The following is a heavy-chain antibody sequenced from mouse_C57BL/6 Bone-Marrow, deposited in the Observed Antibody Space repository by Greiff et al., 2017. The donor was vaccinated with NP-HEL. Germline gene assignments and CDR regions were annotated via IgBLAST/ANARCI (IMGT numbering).Heavy chain of an antibody. D-gene: IGHD3-2*02. V-gene: IGHV1-81*01. CDR3: ARKDSSGYGFDC. CDR1: GYTFPSSG. J-gene: IGHJ2*01. CDR2: IYPRSGNT. Sequence: VQLQQSGAELARPGASVKLSCKASGYTFPSSGISWVKQRTGQGLERIGEIYPRSGNTYYNEKFKGKATLTADKSSSTAYMELRSLTSEDSAVYFCARKDSSGYGFDCWGHGTTLTVSS.